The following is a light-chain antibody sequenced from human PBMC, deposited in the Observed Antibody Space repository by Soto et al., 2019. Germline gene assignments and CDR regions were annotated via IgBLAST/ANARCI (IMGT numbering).Light chain of an antibody. J-gene: IGLJ1*01. CDR3: NSFTTTSTYV. CDR2: EVN. Sequence: QSVLTWPASVSGSPGQAITISCTGTSSDIGSYNRVSWYQQPPGTAPKLIIYEVNNRPSGVPDRFSGSKSGNTASLTISGLQAEDEADYYCNSFTTTSTYVFGTGTKVTVL. V-gene: IGLV2-18*02. CDR1: SSDIGSYNR.